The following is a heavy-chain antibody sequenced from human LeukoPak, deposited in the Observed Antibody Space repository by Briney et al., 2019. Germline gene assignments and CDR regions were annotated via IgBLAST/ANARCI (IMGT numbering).Heavy chain of an antibody. CDR1: GGSFSGYY. J-gene: IGHJ6*03. Sequence: PSETLSLTCAVYGGSFSGYYWSRIRQPPGKGLEWIGYIYYSGSTNYNPSLKSRVTISVDTSKNQFSLKLSSVTAADTAVYYCARVNCSGGSCYSDYYYYYYMDVWGKGTTVTVSS. D-gene: IGHD2-15*01. CDR3: ARVNCSGGSCYSDYYYYYYMDV. V-gene: IGHV4-59*01. CDR2: IYYSGST.